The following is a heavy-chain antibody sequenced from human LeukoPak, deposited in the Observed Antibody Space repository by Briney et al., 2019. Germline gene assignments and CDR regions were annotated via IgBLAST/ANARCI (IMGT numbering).Heavy chain of an antibody. V-gene: IGHV1-2*02. J-gene: IGHJ4*02. CDR1: AYTFTSYD. CDR2: INPNSGGT. CDR3: ARVGYYDSSGYYPRY. Sequence: VASVKVSCKASAYTFTSYDITWVRQAPGQGLEWMGWINPNSGGTNYAQKFQGRVTMTRDTSISTAYMELSRLRSDDTAVYYCARVGYYDSSGYYPRYWGQGTLVTVSS. D-gene: IGHD3-22*01.